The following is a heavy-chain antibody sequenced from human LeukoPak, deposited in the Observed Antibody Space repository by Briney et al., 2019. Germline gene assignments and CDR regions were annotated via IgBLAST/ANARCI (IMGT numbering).Heavy chain of an antibody. J-gene: IGHJ4*02. CDR2: IYSGGST. Sequence: GGSLRLSCAASGFTVSSNYMSWVRQAPGKGLEWVSVIYSGGSTYYADSVKGRFTISRDNSKNTLYPQMNSLRAEDTAVYYCASGIVGATTSDYWGQGTLVTVSS. CDR1: GFTVSSNY. V-gene: IGHV3-66*01. D-gene: IGHD1-26*01. CDR3: ASGIVGATTSDY.